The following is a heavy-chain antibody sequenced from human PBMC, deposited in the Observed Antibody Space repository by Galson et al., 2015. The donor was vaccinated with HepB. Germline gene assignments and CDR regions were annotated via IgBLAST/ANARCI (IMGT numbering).Heavy chain of an antibody. CDR3: ARDSPRHMDFDY. V-gene: IGHV1-46*01. Sequence: SVKVSCKASGFSFSNYYMHWVRQAPGQGLEWMGIFDPSGGSTSYPQKFQGRVTVTRDTSTSTVYMELSSLRSADTAVYYCARDSPRHMDFDYWGQGTLVTVSS. D-gene: IGHD2-21*01. J-gene: IGHJ4*02. CDR2: FDPSGGST. CDR1: GFSFSNYY.